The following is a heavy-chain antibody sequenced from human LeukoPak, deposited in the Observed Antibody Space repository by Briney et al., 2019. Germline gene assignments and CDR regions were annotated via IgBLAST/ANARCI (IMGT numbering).Heavy chain of an antibody. CDR1: GFTFSSYA. CDR3: ARGPTPYYYDSSGYYGSYFDY. D-gene: IGHD3-22*01. Sequence: GGSLRLSCAASGFTFSSYAMHWVRQAPGKGLEWVAVISYDGSNKYYADSVKGRFTISRDNSKNTLCLQMNSLRAEDTAVYYCARGPTPYYYDSSGYYGSYFDYWGQGTLVTVSS. CDR2: ISYDGSNK. V-gene: IGHV3-30*04. J-gene: IGHJ4*02.